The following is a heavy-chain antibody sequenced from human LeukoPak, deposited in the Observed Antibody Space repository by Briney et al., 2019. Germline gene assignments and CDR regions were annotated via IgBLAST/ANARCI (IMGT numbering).Heavy chain of an antibody. V-gene: IGHV1-69*05. CDR3: ARVPPPSLYCGGDCFYFDY. J-gene: IGHJ4*02. CDR2: IIPIFGTA. Sequence: SVKVSCKASGGTFSSYAISWVRQAPGQGLEWMGGIIPIFGTANYAQKFQGRVTITTDESTSTAYMELSSLRSEDTAVYYCARVPPPSLYCGGDCFYFDYWGQGTLVTVSS. CDR1: GGTFSSYA. D-gene: IGHD2-21*01.